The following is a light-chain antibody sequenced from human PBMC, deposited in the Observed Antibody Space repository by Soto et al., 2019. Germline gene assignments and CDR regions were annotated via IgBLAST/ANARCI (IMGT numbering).Light chain of an antibody. J-gene: IGLJ2*01. Sequence: QSALTQPASVSGSPGQSITISCTGTSSDVGGYNYVYWYQQNPGTAPKVMIYEVSNRPSGVSNRFSGSKSGNTASLTISGLQAEDEADYYCRSYTTSGTPVFGGGTKLTVL. V-gene: IGLV2-14*01. CDR2: EVS. CDR3: RSYTTSGTPV. CDR1: SSDVGGYNY.